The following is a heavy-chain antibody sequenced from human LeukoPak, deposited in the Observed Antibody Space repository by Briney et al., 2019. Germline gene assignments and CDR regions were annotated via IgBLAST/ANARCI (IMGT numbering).Heavy chain of an antibody. J-gene: IGHJ5*01. CDR2: ISGTGGAT. Sequence: GGPLRLPCVASGFSLGIYAMSWAPHAPGKGLQWVSQISGTGGATWYAGFARDRFTISRDNSKKTLYLQMSGLRDEDTAMYYCVKDPRDTYGTNWFVSWGQGTLLIVSS. V-gene: IGHV3-23*01. CDR3: VKDPRDTYGTNWFVS. D-gene: IGHD2-21*01. CDR1: GFSLGIYA.